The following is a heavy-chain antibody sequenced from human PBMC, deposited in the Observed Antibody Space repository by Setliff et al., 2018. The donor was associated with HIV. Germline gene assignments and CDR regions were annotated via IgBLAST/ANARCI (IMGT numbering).Heavy chain of an antibody. CDR1: NGSFSGYY. D-gene: IGHD1-1*01. V-gene: IGHV4-34*01. Sequence: PSQTLSLPCAVYNGSFSGYYWTWIRQPPGKGLEWIGDISHSAITTSSPSLKNRVAISVDKTKNQFSLKMIRVTAADTALYYCALLDVPFIVTTSPPHWGQGSLVTVSS. J-gene: IGHJ4*02. CDR2: ISHSAIT. CDR3: ALLDVPFIVTTSPPH.